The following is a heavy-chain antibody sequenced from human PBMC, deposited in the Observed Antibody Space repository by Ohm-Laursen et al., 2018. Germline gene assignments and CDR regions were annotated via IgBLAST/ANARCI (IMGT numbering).Heavy chain of an antibody. D-gene: IGHD1-7*01. CDR3: AKGLSLTGTDPFDY. V-gene: IGHV3-9*01. CDR1: GFIFNNYA. CDR2: ISWNSTTI. J-gene: IGHJ4*02. Sequence: SLRLSCSASGFIFNNYAVRWVRQAPGKGLEWVSGISWNSTTIYYAVSVRGRFTISRDNAKNSLYLHMNSLRPEDTAFYYCAKGLSLTGTDPFDYWGQGTLVTVSS.